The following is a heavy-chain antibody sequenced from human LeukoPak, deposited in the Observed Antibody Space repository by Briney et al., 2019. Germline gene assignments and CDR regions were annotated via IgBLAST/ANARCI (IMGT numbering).Heavy chain of an antibody. CDR1: GGSFRGYY. Sequence: SETLSLTCAVYGGSFRGYYWSGIRQPPGKGLEWIGEINHSGSTNYNPSLKSRVTISVDTSKNQFSLKLSSVTAADTAVYYCARRLPYSSSWFNWFDPWGQGTLVTVSS. D-gene: IGHD6-13*01. CDR3: ARRLPYSSSWFNWFDP. CDR2: INHSGST. V-gene: IGHV4-34*01. J-gene: IGHJ5*02.